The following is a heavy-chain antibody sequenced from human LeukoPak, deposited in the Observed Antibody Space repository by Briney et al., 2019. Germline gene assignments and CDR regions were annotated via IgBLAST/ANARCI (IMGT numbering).Heavy chain of an antibody. CDR3: AKDIELFMS. D-gene: IGHD1-26*01. J-gene: IGHJ5*02. CDR1: GFTFRNFA. Sequence: GGSLRLSCAASGFTFRNFAMSWVRQAPGKGLEWVSGLSHGGTRTFYAASVKGGFTISRDDSNSTLFLQMDNLRVEDTATYYCAKDIELFMSWGQGTLVIVSS. V-gene: IGHV3-23*01. CDR2: LSHGGTRT.